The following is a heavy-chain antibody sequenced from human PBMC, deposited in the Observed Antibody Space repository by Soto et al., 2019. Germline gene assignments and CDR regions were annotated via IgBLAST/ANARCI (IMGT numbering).Heavy chain of an antibody. J-gene: IGHJ4*02. CDR3: ATDDYWIFPY. Sequence: HVQLVQSGTEVKKPGASVRVSCMVSGYNFTTYYIHWVRQAPGQGLEWMGWIDPRSGGTVYEQKVQVRVTMTRDTSISTVDRDLSGLTSDDTALYYCATDDYWIFPYWGQGSLVTVSS. CDR1: GYNFTTYY. V-gene: IGHV1-2*02. D-gene: IGHD4-17*01. CDR2: IDPRSGGT.